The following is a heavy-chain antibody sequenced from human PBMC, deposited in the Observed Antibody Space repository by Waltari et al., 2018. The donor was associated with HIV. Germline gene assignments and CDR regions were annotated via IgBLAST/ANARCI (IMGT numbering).Heavy chain of an antibody. D-gene: IGHD1-26*01. CDR1: GFTFDNYG. CDR3: AKEGWDLLEFGYYFDS. V-gene: IGHV3-30*18. CDR2: ISDDGRHI. J-gene: IGHJ4*01. Sequence: VQLVESGGGVVQPGGSLRLSCVASGFTFDNYGIHWVRQAPGKGLDVVASISDDGRHIYYADSVNGRFTISRDNSKNTVYLQMTSLRPEDTIVYSCAKEGWDLLEFGYYFDSWGQGTLVTVSS.